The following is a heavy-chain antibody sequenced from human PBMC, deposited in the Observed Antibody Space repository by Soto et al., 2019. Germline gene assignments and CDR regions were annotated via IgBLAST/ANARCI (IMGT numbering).Heavy chain of an antibody. Sequence: KSSETLSLTCAVYGGSFSGYYWSWIRQPPGKGLEWIGEINHSGSTNYNPSLKSRVTISVDTSKNQFSLKLSSVTAADTAVYYCARTMPTVTTDAFDIWGQGTMVTV. CDR2: INHSGST. D-gene: IGHD4-17*01. V-gene: IGHV4-34*01. J-gene: IGHJ3*02. CDR1: GGSFSGYY. CDR3: ARTMPTVTTDAFDI.